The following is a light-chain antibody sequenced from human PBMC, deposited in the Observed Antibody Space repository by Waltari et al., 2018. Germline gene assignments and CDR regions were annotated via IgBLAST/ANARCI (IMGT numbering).Light chain of an antibody. Sequence: QSVLTQPPSASGAPGQRVTIPCSGSSSHIRSNTVNWYQQLPGAAPKLLIYSNNQRPSGVPDRFSASVSGTSASLAISGLQFDDEADYYCGAWDYSLNGYVFGTGTKVSVL. CDR1: SSHIRSNT. J-gene: IGLJ1*01. CDR2: SNN. V-gene: IGLV1-44*01. CDR3: GAWDYSLNGYV.